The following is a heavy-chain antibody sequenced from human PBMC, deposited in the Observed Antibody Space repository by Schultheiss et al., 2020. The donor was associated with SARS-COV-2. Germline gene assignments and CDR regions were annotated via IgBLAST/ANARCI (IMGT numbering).Heavy chain of an antibody. D-gene: IGHD6-19*01. Sequence: SETLSLTCTVSGGSISSSSYYWGWIRQPPGKGLEWIGSIYYSGSTYYNPSLKSRVTISVDTSKNQFSLKLSSVTAADTAVYYCARRGQWLADWYFDLWGRGTLVTVSS. CDR3: ARRGQWLADWYFDL. CDR1: GGSISSSSYY. J-gene: IGHJ2*01. CDR2: IYYSGST. V-gene: IGHV4-39*07.